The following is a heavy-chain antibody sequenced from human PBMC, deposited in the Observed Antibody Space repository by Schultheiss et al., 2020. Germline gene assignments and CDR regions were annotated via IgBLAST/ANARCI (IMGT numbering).Heavy chain of an antibody. Sequence: SQTLSLTCSVSGAAINTHYWNWIRQSPGKGLEWIGYIYYTGTTNYNPSLKSRVSIFADRSNNQFSLYLTSVTAADTAVYYCARVNSGWFHFDYWGQGTLVTVSS. CDR3: ARVNSGWFHFDY. D-gene: IGHD6-19*01. CDR1: GAAINTHY. V-gene: IGHV4-59*11. J-gene: IGHJ4*02. CDR2: IYYTGTT.